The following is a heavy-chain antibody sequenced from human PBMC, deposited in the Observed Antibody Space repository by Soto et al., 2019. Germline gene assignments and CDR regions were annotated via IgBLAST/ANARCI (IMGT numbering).Heavy chain of an antibody. CDR1: GFTFSRHA. CDR2: IWSDGNKK. V-gene: IGHV3-33*01. D-gene: IGHD6-13*01. Sequence: QVQLVESGGGVVQPGRSLRLSCAPSGFTFSRHAIHWVRQAPGKGLEWLAQIWSDGNKKYYADSVKGRFTISRDNSQNLAHLQMNILRAEDTAVYYCARDGQQQAPYTMDLWGQGTTVTVSS. J-gene: IGHJ6*02. CDR3: ARDGQQQAPYTMDL.